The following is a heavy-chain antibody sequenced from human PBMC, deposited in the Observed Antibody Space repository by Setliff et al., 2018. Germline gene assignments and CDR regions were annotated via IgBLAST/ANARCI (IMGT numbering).Heavy chain of an antibody. CDR3: ARESRFGYSGYDCAFDF. V-gene: IGHV4-34*01. D-gene: IGHD5-12*01. CDR2: INHRGTT. J-gene: IGHJ4*02. CDR1: GGSFSGYY. Sequence: PSETLSLTCAVYGGSFSGYYWNWIRQAPGKGLEWIGEINHRGTTSYTPSLKGRVTISVDTSKNQFSLNIDSVTAADTAVYYCARESRFGYSGYDCAFDFWGQGMLVTVSS.